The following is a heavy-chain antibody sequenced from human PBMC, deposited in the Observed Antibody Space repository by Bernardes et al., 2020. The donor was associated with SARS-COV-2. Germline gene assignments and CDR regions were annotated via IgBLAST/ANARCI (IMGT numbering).Heavy chain of an antibody. CDR2: ISGDGSTT. CDR1: GFTFSSYC. V-gene: IGHV3-74*01. J-gene: IGHJ4*02. CDR3: VRGPSDGHGRFEY. Sequence: GGSLRLSCTASGFTFSSYCMHWVRQAPGKGLVWVSRISGDGSTTTYADSVKGRFTISRDNARNTLYLQMNSLGAEDTALYYCVRGPSDGHGRFEYWGQGTLGTVSS.